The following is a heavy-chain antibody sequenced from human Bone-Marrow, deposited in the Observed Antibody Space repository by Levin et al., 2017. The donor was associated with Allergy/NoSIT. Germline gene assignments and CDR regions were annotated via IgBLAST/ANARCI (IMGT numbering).Heavy chain of an antibody. D-gene: IGHD5-12*01. Sequence: SQTLSLTCSVSGSSVTSNTYYWSWIRQSPGKGLEWLGYIYYSGSTNYNPSLKSRVTLSLDTSNNQFSLNLRSLTAADTAGHYCARVAYSGYDSRGAFDYWGQGIQVTVSS. CDR3: ARVAYSGYDSRGAFDY. CDR1: GSSVTSNTYY. J-gene: IGHJ4*02. V-gene: IGHV4-61*01. CDR2: IYYSGST.